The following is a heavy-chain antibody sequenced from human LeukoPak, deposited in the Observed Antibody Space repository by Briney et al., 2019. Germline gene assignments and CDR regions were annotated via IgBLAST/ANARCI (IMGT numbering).Heavy chain of an antibody. D-gene: IGHD2-15*01. CDR2: ISWNSGSI. Sequence: GRSLRLSCAASGFTFDDYAMHWVRQAPGKGLEWVSGISWNSGSIGYADSVKGRFTISRDNSKNTLYLQMNSLRAEDTAVYYCARAPLGYCSGGSCYYFDYWGQGTLVTVSS. CDR3: ARAPLGYCSGGSCYYFDY. J-gene: IGHJ4*02. V-gene: IGHV3-9*01. CDR1: GFTFDDYA.